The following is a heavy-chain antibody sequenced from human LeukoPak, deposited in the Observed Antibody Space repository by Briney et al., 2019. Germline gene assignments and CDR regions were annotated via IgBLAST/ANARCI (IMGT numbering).Heavy chain of an antibody. J-gene: IGHJ4*02. CDR1: GYTLTELS. CDR2: FDPEDGET. Sequence: ASVKVSCKVSGYTLTELSMHWVRQAPGKGLEWMGGFDPEDGETIYGQKFQGRVTMTEDTSTDTAYMELSSLRSEDTAVYYCAIPDVVGSGYSNWGQGTLVTVSS. D-gene: IGHD3-22*01. V-gene: IGHV1-24*01. CDR3: AIPDVVGSGYSN.